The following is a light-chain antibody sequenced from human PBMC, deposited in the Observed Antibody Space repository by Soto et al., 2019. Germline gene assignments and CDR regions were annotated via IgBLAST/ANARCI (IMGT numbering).Light chain of an antibody. J-gene: IGLJ1*01. CDR1: SSDVGRYNY. CDR3: CSYAGSPYV. Sequence: QSALPQPRSVSGSPGQSVTISCTGTSSDVGRYNYVSWYQHHPGKAPKLMIYGVSTRPSGVPDRFSGSKSGTTASLTIPGLQAEDEADYYCCSYAGSPYVFGTGTKVTVL. V-gene: IGLV2-11*01. CDR2: GVS.